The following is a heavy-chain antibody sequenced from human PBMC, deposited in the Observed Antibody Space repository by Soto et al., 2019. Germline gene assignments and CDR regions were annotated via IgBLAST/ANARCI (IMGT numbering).Heavy chain of an antibody. J-gene: IGHJ4*02. D-gene: IGHD2-15*01. Sequence: QVPSVEFGGGVVQPGTSLRLSCAVSGFTFSNHGMHWVRQAPGKGLEWVAFISYDARNKENADSLRGRFTISRDNFNDTLFLQMNTLRGDDTAVYYCARDRGWSRSHYFDSWGQGTLVTVSS. CDR3: ARDRGWSRSHYFDS. V-gene: IGHV3-30*19. CDR1: GFTFSNHG. CDR2: ISYDARNK.